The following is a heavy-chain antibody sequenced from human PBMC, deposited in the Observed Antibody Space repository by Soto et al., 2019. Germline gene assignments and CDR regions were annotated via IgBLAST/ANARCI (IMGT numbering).Heavy chain of an antibody. V-gene: IGHV3-23*01. CDR3: ARDRYSYYDFWSGSLPYYYYGMDV. CDR2: VIASGLNT. CDR1: GFTFTTYA. J-gene: IGHJ6*02. D-gene: IGHD3-3*01. Sequence: GGSLRLSCAASGFTFTTYAMAWVRQAPGKGRGWVSGVIASGLNTDYADPVKGRFTISRDNAKNSLYLQMNSLRAEDTAVYYCARDRYSYYDFWSGSLPYYYYGMDVWGQGTTVTVSS.